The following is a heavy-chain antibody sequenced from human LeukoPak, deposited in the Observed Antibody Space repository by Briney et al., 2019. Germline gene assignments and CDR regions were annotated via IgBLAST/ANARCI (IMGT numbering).Heavy chain of an antibody. J-gene: IGHJ4*02. V-gene: IGHV3-23*01. CDR3: AKDLDIVVVVAATFDY. CDR2: ISGSGGST. CDR1: GFTFSSYA. Sequence: PGGSLRLSCAASGFTFSSYAMSWVRQAPGKGLEWVSAISGSGGSTYYADSVKGRFTISRDNSKNTLYLQMNSLRAEDTAVYYCAKDLDIVVVVAATFDYWGQGTLVTVSS. D-gene: IGHD2-15*01.